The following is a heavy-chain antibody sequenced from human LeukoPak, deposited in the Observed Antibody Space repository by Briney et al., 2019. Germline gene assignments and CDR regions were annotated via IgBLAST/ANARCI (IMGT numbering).Heavy chain of an antibody. CDR2: INNDGSST. Sequence: GGSLRLSCAASGFTFSTYWMHWVHQAPGKGLVWVSRINNDGSSTSYSDSVKGRFTISRDNAKSTLYLQMNSLTAEDTAVYYCAREPAYCGGDCLFDYWGQGTLVTVSS. CDR1: GFTFSTYW. V-gene: IGHV3-74*01. J-gene: IGHJ4*02. D-gene: IGHD2-21*01. CDR3: AREPAYCGGDCLFDY.